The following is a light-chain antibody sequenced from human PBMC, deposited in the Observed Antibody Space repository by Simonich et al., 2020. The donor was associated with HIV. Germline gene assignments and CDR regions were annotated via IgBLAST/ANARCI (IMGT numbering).Light chain of an antibody. J-gene: IGKJ2*01. CDR1: QSISSY. V-gene: IGKV1-39*01. CDR2: AAS. Sequence: DIQLTQSPSSLSASVGDKVTITCRASQSISSYLNWYQQKPGKAPKLLIYAASSLQSGVPSRFSGSGSGTDFTLTISSLEPEDFAVYYCQQRSDWPGTFGQGTKLEIK. CDR3: QQRSDWPGT.